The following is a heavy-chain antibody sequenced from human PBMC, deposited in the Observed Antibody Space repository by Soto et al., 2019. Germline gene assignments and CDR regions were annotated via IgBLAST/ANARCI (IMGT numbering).Heavy chain of an antibody. CDR3: ARLDCSSTSCYPPYFRDV. Sequence: GESLKISCKGSGYSFTSYWISWVRQMPGKGLEWMGRIDPSDSYTNYSPSFQGHVTISADKSISTAYLQWSSLKASDTAMYYFARLDCSSTSCYPPYFRDVWGKGTTVTVSS. J-gene: IGHJ6*04. CDR1: GYSFTSYW. D-gene: IGHD2-2*01. CDR2: IDPSDSYT. V-gene: IGHV5-10-1*01.